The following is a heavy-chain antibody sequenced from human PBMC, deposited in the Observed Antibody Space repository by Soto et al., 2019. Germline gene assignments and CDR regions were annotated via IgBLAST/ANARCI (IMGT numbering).Heavy chain of an antibody. CDR3: ARGIYFDY. Sequence: GASVKVSCKASGYTFNTYGISWVRQAPGQGLEWMGWSSTNKRDTKYAQNLQGRVTMTTDTSTSTAYMELRSLRSDDTAVYYCARGIYFDYWGQGALVTVSS. CDR2: SSTNKRDT. V-gene: IGHV1-18*01. CDR1: GYTFNTYG. J-gene: IGHJ4*02.